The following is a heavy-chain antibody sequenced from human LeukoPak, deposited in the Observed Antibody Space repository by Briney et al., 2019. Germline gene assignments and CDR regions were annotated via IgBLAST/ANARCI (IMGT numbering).Heavy chain of an antibody. CDR2: NPKSGDT. CDR1: GYTFTGYH. J-gene: IGHJ5*02. D-gene: IGHD3-9*01. V-gene: IGHV1-2*02. Sequence: ASVKVSCKASGYTFTGYHIHWVRQAPGQGLEWMGGNPKSGDTNYAQKFQGRVTMTRDTSISTAYMELSRLRSDDTAVYYCARGGRFEFDWLHNWFDPWGQGTLVTVSS. CDR3: ARGGRFEFDWLHNWFDP.